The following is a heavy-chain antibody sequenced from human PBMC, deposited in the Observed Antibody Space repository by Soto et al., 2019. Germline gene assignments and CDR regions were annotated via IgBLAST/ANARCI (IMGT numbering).Heavy chain of an antibody. CDR2: IYDAGAT. V-gene: IGHV3-53*01. Sequence: EVQLVESGGGLIQPGGSLRLSCSASGITVSSNYMSWVRQAPGKGLEWVAIIYDAGATYYADSVKARFTISRDNSKNTLSLQMNSLRAEDTAVYFCAREARILWLGKQLSTYYYAIDVWGQGTTVTVSS. J-gene: IGHJ6*02. CDR1: GITVSSNY. D-gene: IGHD3-10*01. CDR3: AREARILWLGKQLSTYYYAIDV.